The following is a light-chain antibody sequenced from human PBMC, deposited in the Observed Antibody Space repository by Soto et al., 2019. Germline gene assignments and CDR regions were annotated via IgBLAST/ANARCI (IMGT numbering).Light chain of an antibody. Sequence: IGLTQSPATLSVSPGERATLSCRASQSVRGNLAWYQQKPGQAPRLLIYGASSRATGIPDRFSGSGSGTDFTLTISRLEPEDFAVYYCQQYGSSPTTFGQGTKVDIK. J-gene: IGKJ1*01. CDR1: QSVRGN. V-gene: IGKV3-20*01. CDR2: GAS. CDR3: QQYGSSPTT.